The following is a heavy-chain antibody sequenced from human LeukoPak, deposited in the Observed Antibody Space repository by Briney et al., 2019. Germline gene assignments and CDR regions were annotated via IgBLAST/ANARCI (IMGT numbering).Heavy chain of an antibody. Sequence: SETLSLTCTVSGGSISSGGYYWSWIRQHPGKGLEWIGYIYYSGSTYYNPSLKSRVTISVDTSKNQFSLKLSSVTAADTAVYYCARSRTDILTGYPPRYFDLWGRGTLVTVSS. CDR3: ARSRTDILTGYPPRYFDL. V-gene: IGHV4-31*03. D-gene: IGHD3-9*01. J-gene: IGHJ2*01. CDR1: GGSISSGGYY. CDR2: IYYSGST.